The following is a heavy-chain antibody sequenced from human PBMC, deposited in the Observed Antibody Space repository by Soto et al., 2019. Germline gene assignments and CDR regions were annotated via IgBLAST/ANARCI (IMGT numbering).Heavy chain of an antibody. D-gene: IGHD4-17*01. J-gene: IGHJ4*02. CDR3: VRRYGGTLDY. V-gene: IGHV4-31*03. Sequence: SETLSLTCTVSGGSISSGGYYWSWIRQHPGKGLEWIGYIYYSGSTYYNPSLKSRVTISVDTSKNQFSLKLSSVTAADTAVYYCVRRYGGTLDYWGQGTLVTVSS. CDR2: IYYSGST. CDR1: GGSISSGGYY.